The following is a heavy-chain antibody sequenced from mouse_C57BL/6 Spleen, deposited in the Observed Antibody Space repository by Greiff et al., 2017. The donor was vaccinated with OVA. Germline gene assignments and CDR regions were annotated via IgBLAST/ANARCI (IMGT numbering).Heavy chain of an antibody. CDR3: AREGTMSTTGGYVDY. J-gene: IGHJ2*01. CDR2: IDPSDSET. Sequence: QVQLQQPGAELVRPGSSVKLSCKASGYTFTSYWMHWVKQRPIQGLEWIGNIDPSDSETHYNQKFKDKATLTVDKSSSTAYMQLSSLTSEDSAVYYCAREGTMSTTGGYVDYWGQGTTLTVSS. D-gene: IGHD2-4*01. V-gene: IGHV1-52*01. CDR1: GYTFTSYW.